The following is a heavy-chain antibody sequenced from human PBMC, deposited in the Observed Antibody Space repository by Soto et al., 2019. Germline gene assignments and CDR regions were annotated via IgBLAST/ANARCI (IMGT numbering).Heavy chain of an antibody. CDR2: IKSNTEGATT. V-gene: IGHV3-15*07. J-gene: IGHJ6*02. CDR1: GLTISNAW. Sequence: EVQLVESGGGFIYPGGSLRLSCAASGLTISNAWMNWVRQAPGTGLEGVGRIKSNTEGATTDYAAAVKGRFTVSRDDSKNTLYLQMNGIRAEDTAVYYCTTGSEEGVWGQGTTVTVSS. CDR3: TTGSEEGV.